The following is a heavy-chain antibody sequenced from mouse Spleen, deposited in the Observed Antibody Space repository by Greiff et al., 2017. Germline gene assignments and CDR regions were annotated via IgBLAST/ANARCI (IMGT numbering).Heavy chain of an antibody. J-gene: IGHJ4*01. V-gene: IGHV5-9-3*01. D-gene: IGHD4-1*01. CDR2: ISSGGSYT. CDR1: GFTFSSYA. CDR3: ARQGTGYYYAMDY. Sequence: EVKLVESGGGLVKPGGSLKLSCAASGFTFSSYAMSWVRQTPEKRLEWVATISSGGSYTYYPDSVKGRFTISRDNAKNTLYLQMSSLRSEDTAMYYCARQGTGYYYAMDYWGQGTSVTVSS.